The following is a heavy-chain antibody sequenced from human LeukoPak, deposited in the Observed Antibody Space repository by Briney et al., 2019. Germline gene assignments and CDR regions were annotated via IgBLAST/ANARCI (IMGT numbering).Heavy chain of an antibody. CDR3: ARSHLTVAGSNWFDP. CDR1: GGSISSYY. Sequence: SETLSLICTVSGGSISSYYWSWIRQPPGKGLEWIGYIYYSGSTNYNPSLKSRVTISGDTSKNQFSLKLSSVTAADTAVYYCARSHLTVAGSNWFDPWGQGTLVTVSS. D-gene: IGHD6-13*01. J-gene: IGHJ5*02. V-gene: IGHV4-59*01. CDR2: IYYSGST.